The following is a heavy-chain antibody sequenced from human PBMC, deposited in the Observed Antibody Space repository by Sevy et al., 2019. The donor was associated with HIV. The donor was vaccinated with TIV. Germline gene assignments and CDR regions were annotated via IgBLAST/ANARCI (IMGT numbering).Heavy chain of an antibody. V-gene: IGHV4-39*01. J-gene: IGHJ6*02. D-gene: IGHD4-17*01. CDR2: IYYSGST. CDR3: ARSIYGDYYYYYYYGMDV. CDR1: GGSISSSSYY. Sequence: SQTLSLTCTVSGGSISSSSYYWGWIRQPPGKGLEWIGSIYYSGSTYYNPSLKSRVTISVDTSKNQFSVKLSSVTAADTAVYYCARSIYGDYYYYYYYGMDVWGQGTTVTVSS.